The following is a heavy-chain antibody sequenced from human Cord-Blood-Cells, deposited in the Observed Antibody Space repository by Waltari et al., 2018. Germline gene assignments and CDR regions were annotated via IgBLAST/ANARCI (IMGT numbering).Heavy chain of an antibody. CDR3: ARISGSGWYFDY. CDR1: GGSISSSSYY. CDR2: IYYRGST. Sequence: QLQLQESGPGLVKPSETLSLTCTVSGGSISSSSYYWGWIRQPPGKGLEWIGSIYYRGSTYSHPALKSRVTISVDTSKNQFSLKLSSVTAADTAVYYCARISGSGWYFDYWGQGTLVTVSS. J-gene: IGHJ4*02. D-gene: IGHD6-19*01. V-gene: IGHV4-39*01.